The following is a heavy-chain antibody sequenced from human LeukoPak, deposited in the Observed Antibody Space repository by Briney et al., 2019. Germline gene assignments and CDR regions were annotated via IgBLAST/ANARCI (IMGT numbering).Heavy chain of an antibody. CDR2: IKQDGSEK. CDR1: GFTFSSYL. D-gene: IGHD3-10*01. J-gene: IGHJ4*02. V-gene: IGHV3-7*03. CDR3: ARGTMVRGVPNFDY. Sequence: GGSLRLSCAASGFTFSSYLMSWVRQAPGKGLEWVANIKQDGSEKYYVDSVKGRFTISRDNAKNSLYLQMNSLRAEDTAVYYCARGTMVRGVPNFDYWGQGTLVTVSS.